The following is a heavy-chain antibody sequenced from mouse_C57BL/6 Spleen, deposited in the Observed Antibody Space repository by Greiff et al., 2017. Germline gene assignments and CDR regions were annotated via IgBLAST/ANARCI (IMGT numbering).Heavy chain of an antibody. CDR2: IYPRDGST. D-gene: IGHD1-1*01. J-gene: IGHJ2*01. CDR3: ARLGYYGHDY. V-gene: IGHV1-85*01. Sequence: QVHVKQSGPELVKPGASVKLSCKASGYTFTSYDINWVKQRPGQGLEWIGWIYPRDGSTKYNEKFKGKATLTVDNSSRTAYMDLHSLTSEDSAVYFCARLGYYGHDYWGQGTTLTVSS. CDR1: GYTFTSYD.